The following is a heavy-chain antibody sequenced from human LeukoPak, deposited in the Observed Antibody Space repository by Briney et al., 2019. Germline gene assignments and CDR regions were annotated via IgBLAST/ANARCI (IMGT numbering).Heavy chain of an antibody. CDR2: IIPIFGTA. CDR3: AREGGIAAAGYFDY. V-gene: IGHV1-69*05. Sequence: SVKVSCKASGGTFSSYAISWVRQAPRQGLEWVGGIIPIFGTANYAQKFQGRVTITTDESTSTAYMELSSLRSEDTAVYYCAREGGIAAAGYFDYWGQGTLVTVSS. J-gene: IGHJ4*02. D-gene: IGHD6-13*01. CDR1: GGTFSSYA.